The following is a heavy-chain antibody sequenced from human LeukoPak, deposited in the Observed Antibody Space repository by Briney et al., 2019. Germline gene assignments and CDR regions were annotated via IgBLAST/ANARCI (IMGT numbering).Heavy chain of an antibody. Sequence: GGSLRLSCAASGFTVSTNYMSWVRQAPGKGLEWVSVIYSGGKTSYADSVKGRFTISRDTTKNTLYLQMISLKVEDTAMYFCARDNEPFARATFDIWGQGTMVTVSS. CDR1: GFTVSTNY. J-gene: IGHJ3*02. CDR3: ARDNEPFARATFDI. CDR2: IYSGGKT. D-gene: IGHD2-8*01. V-gene: IGHV3-66*01.